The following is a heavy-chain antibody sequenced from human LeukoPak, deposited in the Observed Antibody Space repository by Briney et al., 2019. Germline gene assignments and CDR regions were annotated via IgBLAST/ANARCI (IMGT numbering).Heavy chain of an antibody. Sequence: GASVKVSCKASGYTFTSYGISWVRQAPGQRLEWMGWINAGNGNTKYSQKFQGRVTITRDTSASTAYMELSSLRSEDTAVYYCARASSAAEDYWGQGTLVTVSS. CDR3: ARASSAAEDY. J-gene: IGHJ4*02. CDR2: INAGNGNT. CDR1: GYTFTSYG. V-gene: IGHV1-3*01. D-gene: IGHD6-13*01.